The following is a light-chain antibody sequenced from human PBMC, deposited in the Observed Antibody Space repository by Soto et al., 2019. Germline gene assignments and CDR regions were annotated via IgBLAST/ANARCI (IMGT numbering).Light chain of an antibody. V-gene: IGKV3-20*01. J-gene: IGKJ1*01. CDR2: GAS. Sequence: EIVLKHSPGTLSLSPCERAALSCSASQSVSSSYLAWYQQKPGQAPRLLIYGASSRATGIPDRFSGSGSGTDFTLTISRLEPEDFAVYYCQQYGSSPTTFGQGTKVDIK. CDR3: QQYGSSPTT. CDR1: QSVSSSY.